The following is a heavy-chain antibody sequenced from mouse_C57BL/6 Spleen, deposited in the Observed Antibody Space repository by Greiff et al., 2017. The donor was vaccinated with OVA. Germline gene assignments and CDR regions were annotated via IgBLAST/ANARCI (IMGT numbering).Heavy chain of an antibody. CDR2: IYPSDSET. Sequence: QVQLQQPGAELVRPGSSVKLSCKASGYTFTSYWMDWVKQRPGQGLEWIGNIYPSDSETHYNQKFKDKATLTVDKSSSTAYMQISSLTSEDSAVYDCARHGSSHWYFDVWGTGTTVTVSS. D-gene: IGHD1-1*01. CDR3: ARHGSSHWYFDV. J-gene: IGHJ1*03. V-gene: IGHV1-61*01. CDR1: GYTFTSYW.